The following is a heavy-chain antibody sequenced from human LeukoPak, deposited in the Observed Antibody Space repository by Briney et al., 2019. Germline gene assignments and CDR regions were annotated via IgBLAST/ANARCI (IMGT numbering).Heavy chain of an antibody. CDR2: ISYDGSKK. Sequence: GGSLRLSCAASGFTFNNYGMHWVRQAPGKGLEGVAVISYDGSKKYYADSVKGRFTFSRDNSKNTLHLQMDSLRPEDTAVYYCAKAGLWFGEPSNYFDYWGQGTLVTVSS. V-gene: IGHV3-30*18. CDR3: AKAGLWFGEPSNYFDY. CDR1: GFTFNNYG. J-gene: IGHJ4*02. D-gene: IGHD3-10*01.